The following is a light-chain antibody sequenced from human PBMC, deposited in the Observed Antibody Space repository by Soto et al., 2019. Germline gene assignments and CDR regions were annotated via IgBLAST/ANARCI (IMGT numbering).Light chain of an antibody. J-gene: IGKJ1*01. Sequence: EIVLTQSPGTLSLSPGDRATLSCRASQSVSSSYLAWYQQKPGQAPRLLIYGASSRATGIPDRFSGSGSGTDFTLTISRLEPEDFAVYYCQQDGSLSLTFGQGTKVEIK. CDR2: GAS. CDR3: QQDGSLSLT. CDR1: QSVSSSY. V-gene: IGKV3-20*01.